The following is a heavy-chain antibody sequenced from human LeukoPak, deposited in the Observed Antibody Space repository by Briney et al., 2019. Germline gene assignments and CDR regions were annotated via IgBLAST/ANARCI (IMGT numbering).Heavy chain of an antibody. CDR2: IWYDGTNK. V-gene: IGHV3-33*01. CDR3: ARAAYDSSGYLTL. CDR1: GFTFSSYG. Sequence: RGSLRLSCAASGFTFSSYGMHWVRQAPGKGLEWVAVIWYDGTNKYYVDSVKGRFTISRDNSKNTLFLQMNILRAEDTAVYYCARAAYDSSGYLTLWGQGTLVAVSS. D-gene: IGHD3-22*01. J-gene: IGHJ4*02.